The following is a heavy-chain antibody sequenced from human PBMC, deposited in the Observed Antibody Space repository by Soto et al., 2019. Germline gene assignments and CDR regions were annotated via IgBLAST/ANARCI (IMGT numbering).Heavy chain of an antibody. J-gene: IGHJ4*02. Sequence: QVQLVQSGAEVKKPGASVKVSCKASGYTFTSYDINWVRQATGQGLEWMGWMNPNSGNTGYAQKCQGRVTMTRNTSISTAYMELSSLTSDDTAVYYWARSTNDYGDRHWGQGTLVTVSS. CDR3: ARSTNDYGDRH. CDR2: MNPNSGNT. CDR1: GYTFTSYD. V-gene: IGHV1-8*01. D-gene: IGHD4-17*01.